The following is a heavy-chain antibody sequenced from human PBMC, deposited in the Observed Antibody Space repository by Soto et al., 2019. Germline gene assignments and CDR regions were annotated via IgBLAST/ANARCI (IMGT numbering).Heavy chain of an antibody. V-gene: IGHV1-69*12. CDR3: ARDKDRLQLGGNYYYILDV. Sequence: QVQLVQSGAEVKKPGSSVKVSCKTSGGTFSTSAISWVRQAPGQGLEWVGGIMPVFPTPDYAQNFQGRVTMTADDSTTTAYLELTSLRADDTAVYYCARDKDRLQLGGNYYYILDVWGQWTAITVSS. CDR1: GGTFSTSA. D-gene: IGHD1-1*01. CDR2: IMPVFPTP. J-gene: IGHJ6*02.